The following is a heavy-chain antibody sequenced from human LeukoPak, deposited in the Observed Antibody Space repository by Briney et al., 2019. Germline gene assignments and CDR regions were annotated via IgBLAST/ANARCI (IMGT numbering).Heavy chain of an antibody. D-gene: IGHD6-13*01. V-gene: IGHV3-33*08. J-gene: IGHJ4*02. Sequence: GGSLRLSCAASGFTFSSYAMHWVRQAPGKGLEWVAVIWYDGSNKYYADSVKGRFTISRDNSKNTLYLQMNSLRAEDTAVYYCARAAAGMTLDYWGQGTLVTVSS. CDR1: GFTFSSYA. CDR2: IWYDGSNK. CDR3: ARAAAGMTLDY.